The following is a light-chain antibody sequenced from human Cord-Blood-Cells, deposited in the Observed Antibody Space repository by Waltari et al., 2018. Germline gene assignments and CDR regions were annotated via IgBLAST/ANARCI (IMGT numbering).Light chain of an antibody. CDR1: SGINVGTYR. CDR3: MIWHSSAWV. CDR2: YKSDSDK. V-gene: IGLV5-45*02. Sequence: QAVLTQPSSLSASPGASVSLTCTLRSGINVGTYRIYWYQPKPGSPPQYLLRYKSDSDKQQGSGVPSRFSGSKDASANAGILLISGLQSEDEADYYCMIWHSSAWVFGGGTKLTVL. J-gene: IGLJ3*02.